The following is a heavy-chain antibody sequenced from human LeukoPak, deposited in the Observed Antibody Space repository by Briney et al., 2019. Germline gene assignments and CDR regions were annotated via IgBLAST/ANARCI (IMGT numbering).Heavy chain of an antibody. V-gene: IGHV3-48*03. J-gene: IGHJ4*02. CDR3: ARDDSSGYRPVW. D-gene: IGHD3-22*01. Sequence: QPGGYLRLSCAASGFTFSSYEMNWVRQAPGKGLEGVSYISSSGSTIYYADYVKGRFTISRDNAKNSLYLQMNSLRAEDTAVYYCARDDSSGYRPVWWGQGTLVTVSS. CDR2: ISSSGSTI. CDR1: GFTFSSYE.